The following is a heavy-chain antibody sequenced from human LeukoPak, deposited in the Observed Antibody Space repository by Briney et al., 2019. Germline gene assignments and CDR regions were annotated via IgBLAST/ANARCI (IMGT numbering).Heavy chain of an antibody. J-gene: IGHJ4*02. V-gene: IGHV3-30*03. Sequence: GRSLRLSCAASGFPFSSYGMHWVRQAPGKGLEWVEVLSYDGSNEYYADSVKGRFTISRDNSKNTLYLQMNSLRVEDTAVYYCAGSWFYRDYFEYWGQGTLVTVSS. CDR1: GFPFSSYG. CDR3: AGSWFYRDYFEY. CDR2: LSYDGSNE. D-gene: IGHD3-10*01.